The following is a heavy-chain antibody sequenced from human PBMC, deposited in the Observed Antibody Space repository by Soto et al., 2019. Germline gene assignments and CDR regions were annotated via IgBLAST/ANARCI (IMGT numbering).Heavy chain of an antibody. CDR1: GYTFIRYY. CDR2: INPNSGAT. Sequence: QVQLVQSGAEVKKPGASVKVSCKASGYTFIRYYLHWVRQAPGQGLEWMGWINPNSGATNFAQHFQGRVTFTRDTSFTTAYMELSRLRSDDTALYYCARDLTLDYGENYPFDYWGQGTLVTVSS. V-gene: IGHV1-2*02. D-gene: IGHD4-17*01. J-gene: IGHJ4*02. CDR3: ARDLTLDYGENYPFDY.